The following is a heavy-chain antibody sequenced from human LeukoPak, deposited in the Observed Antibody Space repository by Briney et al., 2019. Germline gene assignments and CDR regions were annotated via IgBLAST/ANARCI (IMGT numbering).Heavy chain of an antibody. Sequence: SETLSLTCTVSAGSINSGGYYWSWIRQLPGKGLEWIGYIYYSGSTYYNPSLKSRVTISVDTSKNQFSLKLSSVTAADTAVYYCARFKWNDGTSIDYWGQGTLVTVSS. CDR2: IYYSGST. D-gene: IGHD1-20*01. V-gene: IGHV4-31*03. CDR1: AGSINSGGYY. CDR3: ARFKWNDGTSIDY. J-gene: IGHJ4*02.